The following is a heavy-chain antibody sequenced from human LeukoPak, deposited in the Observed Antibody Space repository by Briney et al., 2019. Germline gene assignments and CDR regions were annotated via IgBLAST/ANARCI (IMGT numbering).Heavy chain of an antibody. Sequence: ASVKVSCKASGYSFTNYDISWVRQATGQGLEWMGWMNPYSGSTGYAQKFQGRVTMTRDTSTTTAYMELSSLKSEDTAVYYCARGRDTVVLIGAYRGQGTRVTASS. CDR1: GYSFTNYD. V-gene: IGHV1-8*01. J-gene: IGHJ4*02. CDR3: ARGRDTVVLIGAY. CDR2: MNPYSGST. D-gene: IGHD3-16*01.